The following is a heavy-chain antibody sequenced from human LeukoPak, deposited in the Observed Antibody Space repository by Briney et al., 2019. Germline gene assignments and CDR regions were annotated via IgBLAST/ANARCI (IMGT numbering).Heavy chain of an antibody. CDR3: AKVLLWFGELFDNPESFDY. CDR2: ISGSGGST. D-gene: IGHD3-10*01. Sequence: PSETLSLTCTVSGGSISSSSYYWGWVRQAPEKGLEWVSAISGSGGSTYYADSVKGRFTISRDNSKNTLYLQMNSLRAEDTAVYYCAKVLLWFGELFDNPESFDYWGQGTLVTVSS. CDR1: GGSISSSSYY. J-gene: IGHJ4*02. V-gene: IGHV3-23*01.